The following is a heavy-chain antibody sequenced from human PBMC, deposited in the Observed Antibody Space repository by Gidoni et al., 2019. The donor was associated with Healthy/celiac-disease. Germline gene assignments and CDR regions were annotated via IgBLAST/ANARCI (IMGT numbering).Heavy chain of an antibody. Sequence: QVQLVASVGGVVQPGRSLRLSCAASGFPFSSHGMPWVRQVPGKGLEWVAVIWYDGSNKYYADSVKGRFTISRDNSKNTLYLQMNSLRAEDTAVYYCARDGGYCSGGSCYYYAENPNFDYWGQGTLVTVSS. CDR3: ARDGGYCSGGSCYYYAENPNFDY. D-gene: IGHD2-15*01. CDR2: IWYDGSNK. V-gene: IGHV3-33*01. CDR1: GFPFSSHG. J-gene: IGHJ4*02.